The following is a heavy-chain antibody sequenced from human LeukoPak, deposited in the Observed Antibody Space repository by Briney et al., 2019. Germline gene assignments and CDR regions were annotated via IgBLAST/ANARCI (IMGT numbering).Heavy chain of an antibody. CDR3: ARGCYSSGWYPLYYYYGMDV. V-gene: IGHV4-38-2*02. CDR1: GYSISSGYY. Sequence: PSETLSLTCTVSGYSISSGYYWGWIRQPPGKGLEWIGEINHSGSTNYNPSLKSRVTISVDTTKNQFSLKLSSVTAADTAVYYCARGCYSSGWYPLYYYYGMDVWGQGTTVTVSS. CDR2: INHSGST. J-gene: IGHJ6*02. D-gene: IGHD6-19*01.